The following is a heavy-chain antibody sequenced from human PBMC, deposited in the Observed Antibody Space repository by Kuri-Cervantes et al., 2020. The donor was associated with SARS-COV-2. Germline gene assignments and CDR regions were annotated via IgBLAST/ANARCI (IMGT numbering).Heavy chain of an antibody. J-gene: IGHJ4*02. Sequence: SETLSLTCTVSGASISNGSYYWSWIRQPPGKGLEWIGYIYYSGSTNYNPSLKSRVTISVDTSQNQFSLKLSSVTAADTAVYYCAREGYCSGGSCFDYWGQGTLVTVSS. CDR3: AREGYCSGGSCFDY. V-gene: IGHV4-61*01. CDR1: GASISNGSYY. CDR2: IYYSGST. D-gene: IGHD2-15*01.